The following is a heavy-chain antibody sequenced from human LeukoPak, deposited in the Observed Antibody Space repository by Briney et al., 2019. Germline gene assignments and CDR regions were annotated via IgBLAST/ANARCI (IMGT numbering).Heavy chain of an antibody. Sequence: PGGSLRLSCAASGFTFSSYGMSWVRQAPGKGLEWVANINQDGSEKYYVDSVKGRFTTSRDNAKNSLYLQMNSPRAEDTAVYYCARVSSKTLVRAVITKKNYFCYYMDVWGKGTTVTISS. CDR2: INQDGSEK. CDR3: ARVSSKTLVRAVITKKNYFCYYMDV. J-gene: IGHJ6*03. V-gene: IGHV3-7*01. CDR1: GFTFSSYG. D-gene: IGHD3-10*01.